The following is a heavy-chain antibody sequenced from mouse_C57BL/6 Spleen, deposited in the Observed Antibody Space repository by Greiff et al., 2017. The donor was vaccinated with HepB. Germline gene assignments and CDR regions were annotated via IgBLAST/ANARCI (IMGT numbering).Heavy chain of an antibody. V-gene: IGHV1-80*01. Sequence: QVQLKHSGAELVKPGASVKISCKASGYAFSSYWMNWVKQRPGKGLEWIGQIYPGDGDTNYNGKFKGKATLTADKSSSTAYMQLSSLTSEDSAVYFCARDGYGSSPDYWGQGTTLTVSS. CDR3: ARDGYGSSPDY. D-gene: IGHD1-1*01. J-gene: IGHJ2*01. CDR1: GYAFSSYW. CDR2: IYPGDGDT.